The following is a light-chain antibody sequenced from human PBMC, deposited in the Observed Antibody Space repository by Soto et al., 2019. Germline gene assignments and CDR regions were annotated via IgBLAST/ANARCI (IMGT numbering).Light chain of an antibody. V-gene: IGLV2-23*01. Sequence: QSALTQPASVSGSPGQSITISCTGTASDVGSSNLVSWYQQYPGKAPKLIIYEGRRWPSGVSGRFSGSKSGNTASLTISGLQAEDEADYYCCSFASSSTFYVFGTGTKVTVL. CDR1: ASDVGSSNL. CDR3: CSFASSSTFYV. CDR2: EGR. J-gene: IGLJ1*01.